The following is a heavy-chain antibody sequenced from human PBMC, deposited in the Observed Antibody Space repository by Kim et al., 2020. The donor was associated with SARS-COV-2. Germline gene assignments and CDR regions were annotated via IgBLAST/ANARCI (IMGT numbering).Heavy chain of an antibody. Sequence: GGSLRLSCAASGFTFSSYSTNWVRQAPGKGLEWVSSISSSSSYIYYADSVKGRFTISRDNAKNSLYLQMNSLRAEDTAVYYCARAPSGYPFDYWGQGTLVTVSS. J-gene: IGHJ4*02. D-gene: IGHD3-3*01. V-gene: IGHV3-21*01. CDR3: ARAPSGYPFDY. CDR1: GFTFSSYS. CDR2: ISSSSSYI.